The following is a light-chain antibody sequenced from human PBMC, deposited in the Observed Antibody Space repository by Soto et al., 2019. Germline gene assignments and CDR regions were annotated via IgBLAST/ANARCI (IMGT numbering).Light chain of an antibody. Sequence: QSVLTQPPSASGTPGQRVTISCSGSSANIGGRTVNWYQQLPGTAPRLLIFNNNQRPSGVPDRFSGSKSGTSASLAITGLQSEDEADYYCAACDDSLTGHVFXVGTKVTVL. V-gene: IGLV1-44*01. J-gene: IGLJ1*01. CDR2: NNN. CDR1: SANIGGRT. CDR3: AACDDSLTGHV.